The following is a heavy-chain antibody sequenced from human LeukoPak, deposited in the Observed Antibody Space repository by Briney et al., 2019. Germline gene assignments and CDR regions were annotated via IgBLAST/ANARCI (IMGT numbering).Heavy chain of an antibody. CDR2: ISACNGNT. CDR1: GYTFTSYG. V-gene: IGHV1-18*01. D-gene: IGHD3-22*01. J-gene: IGHJ4*02. CDR3: ARVGISYDSSGYYFPDQYYFDY. Sequence: ASVKVSCKASGYTFTSYGISWVRQAPGQGLEWMGWISACNGNTNYAQKLQGRVTMTTDTSTSTAYMELRSLRSDDTAVYYCARVGISYDSSGYYFPDQYYFDYWGQGTLVTVSS.